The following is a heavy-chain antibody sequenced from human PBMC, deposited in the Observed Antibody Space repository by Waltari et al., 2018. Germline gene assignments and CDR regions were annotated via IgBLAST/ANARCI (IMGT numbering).Heavy chain of an antibody. J-gene: IGHJ6*02. CDR2: NNHSGST. CDR1: GGSFSGYY. CDR3: AKPQGYCSSTSCYPRGYFYYGMDV. D-gene: IGHD2-2*01. Sequence: QVQLQQWGAGLLKPSETLSLPCAVYGGSFSGYYWSWLRQPPGKGLEWLGENNHSGSTNYNPSLKSRVIISVDTAKNQFSLKRSSVTAADTAVYYCAKPQGYCSSTSCYPRGYFYYGMDVWGQGTTVTVSS. V-gene: IGHV4-34*01.